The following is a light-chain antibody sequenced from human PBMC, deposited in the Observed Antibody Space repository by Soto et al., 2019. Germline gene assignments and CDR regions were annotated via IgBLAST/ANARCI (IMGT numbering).Light chain of an antibody. J-gene: IGLJ1*01. Sequence: QSALTQPASVSGSPGQSITISCTGTSSDVGGYKYVSWYQQHPGKAPKLMIYEVTNRPSGVSNRFSGSKSGNTASLTISGLQAEDEADYYCSSYTSSSPYVFGTWTKLTVL. CDR1: SSDVGGYKY. CDR2: EVT. V-gene: IGLV2-14*01. CDR3: SSYTSSSPYV.